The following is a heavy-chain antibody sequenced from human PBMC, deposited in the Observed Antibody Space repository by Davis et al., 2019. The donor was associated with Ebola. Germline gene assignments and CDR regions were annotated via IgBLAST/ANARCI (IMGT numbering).Heavy chain of an antibody. CDR1: GLTFSASS. D-gene: IGHD4/OR15-4a*01. Sequence: PGGSLRLSCTASGLTFSASSMNWFRQAPGKGLESVSRISTNGENTYYAESVKGRFTISRDNSKNTFYLQMNSLRAEDTALYYCAKDKTMATQYWYFDLWGRGTLVTVSS. V-gene: IGHV3-64*04. J-gene: IGHJ2*01. CDR2: ISTNGENT. CDR3: AKDKTMATQYWYFDL.